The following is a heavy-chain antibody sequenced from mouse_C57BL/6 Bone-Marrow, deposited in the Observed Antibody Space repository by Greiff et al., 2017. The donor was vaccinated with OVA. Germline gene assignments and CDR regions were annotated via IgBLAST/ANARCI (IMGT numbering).Heavy chain of an antibody. CDR3: ARLTGYYFDY. J-gene: IGHJ2*01. Sequence: VQLQQSGPGLAKPSQTLSLTCSVTGYSITSDYWNWLRKFPGNKLEYMGYISYSGSTYYNPSLKSRISITRDTSKNQYYLQLNSVTTEDTATYYCARLTGYYFDYWGQGTTLTVSS. CDR1: GYSITSDY. V-gene: IGHV3-8*01. D-gene: IGHD4-1*01. CDR2: ISYSGST.